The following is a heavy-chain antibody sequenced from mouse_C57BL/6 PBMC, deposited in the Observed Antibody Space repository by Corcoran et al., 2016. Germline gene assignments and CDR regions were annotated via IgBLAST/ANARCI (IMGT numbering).Heavy chain of an antibody. D-gene: IGHD1-1*01. J-gene: IGHJ4*01. CDR2: INTYSGVP. CDR3: ARLGSTVVAKDYAMDY. V-gene: IGHV9-3*01. CDR1: GYTFTTYG. Sequence: QIQLVQSGPELKKPGETVKISCKASGYTFTTYGMSWVKQAPGKGLKWMGWINTYSGVPTYADDFKGRFAFSLETSASTAYLQINNLKNEDTATYFCARLGSTVVAKDYAMDYWGQGTSVTVSS.